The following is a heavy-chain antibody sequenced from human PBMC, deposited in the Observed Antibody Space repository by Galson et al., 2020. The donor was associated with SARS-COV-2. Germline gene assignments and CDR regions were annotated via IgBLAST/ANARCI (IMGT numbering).Heavy chain of an antibody. D-gene: IGHD2-21*02. J-gene: IGHJ4*02. V-gene: IGHV4-39*01. CDR2: IYYSGST. Sequence: ETLETLSLTCTVSGGSISSSSYYWGWIRQPPGKGLEWIGSIYYSGSTYYNPSLKSRVTISVDTSKNQFSLKLSSVTAADTAVYYCARQGIVVVTLDYWVQGTLVTVSS. CDR3: ARQGIVVVTLDY. CDR1: GGSISSSSYY.